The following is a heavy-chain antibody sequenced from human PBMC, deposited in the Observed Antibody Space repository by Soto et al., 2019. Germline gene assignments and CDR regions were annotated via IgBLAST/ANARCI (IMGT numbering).Heavy chain of an antibody. CDR2: IIPIFGTA. Sequence: ASVKVSCKASGGTFSSYAISWVRQAPGQGLEWMGGIIPIFGTANYAQEFQGRVTITADESTSTAYMELSSLRSEDTAVYYCARGPSYYYDSSGSAPWGQGTLVTVSS. V-gene: IGHV1-69*13. CDR1: GGTFSSYA. D-gene: IGHD3-22*01. CDR3: ARGPSYYYDSSGSAP. J-gene: IGHJ5*02.